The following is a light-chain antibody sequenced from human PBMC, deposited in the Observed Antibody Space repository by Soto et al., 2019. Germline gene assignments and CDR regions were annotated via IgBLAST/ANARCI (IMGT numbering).Light chain of an antibody. CDR1: QSVSSNY. Sequence: EIVLTQSPGTLSLSPGERATLSCRASQSVSSNYLAWYQQKPGQAPRLLIYGASSRATGIPDRFSGSGSGTDFTLTISRLEPEDFAVYYCQQSYSTPPYTFGQGTKLDMK. V-gene: IGKV3-20*01. CDR2: GAS. J-gene: IGKJ2*01. CDR3: QQSYSTPPYT.